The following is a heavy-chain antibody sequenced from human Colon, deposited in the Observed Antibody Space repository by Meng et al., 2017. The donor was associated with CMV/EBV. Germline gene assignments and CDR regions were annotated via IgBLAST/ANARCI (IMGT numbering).Heavy chain of an antibody. CDR1: GFTFSSYW. D-gene: IGHD1-7*01. CDR3: VRSTGWNSYFDF. J-gene: IGHJ4*02. Sequence: SCSASGFTFSSYWMTWVRQVPGKGLEWLAKIKHDGHEEKYLDSVEGRFTISRDNSKNSLYLQMNSLRVDDTGLYYCVRSTGWNSYFDFWGQGVQVTVSS. V-gene: IGHV3-7*03. CDR2: IKHDGHEE.